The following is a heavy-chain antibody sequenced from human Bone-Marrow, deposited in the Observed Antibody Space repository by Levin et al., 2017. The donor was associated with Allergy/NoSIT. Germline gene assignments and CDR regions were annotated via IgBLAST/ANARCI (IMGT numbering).Heavy chain of an antibody. V-gene: IGHV5-10-1*01. D-gene: IGHD6-19*01. J-gene: IGHJ3*02. Sequence: KVSCKGSGYSFTTNWISWVRQMPGKGLEWMGRIDPSDSDSTYRPSFQGHVTMSIDKSTSTAYLQWSSLKASGTAIYYCARQSTRNGWFNDAFDIWGQGTMVTVSS. CDR2: IDPSDSDS. CDR3: ARQSTRNGWFNDAFDI. CDR1: GYSFTTNW.